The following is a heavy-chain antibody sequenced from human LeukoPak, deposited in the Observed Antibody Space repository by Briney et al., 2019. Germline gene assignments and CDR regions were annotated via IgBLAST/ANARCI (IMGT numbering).Heavy chain of an antibody. J-gene: IGHJ3*02. V-gene: IGHV4-34*01. CDR2: INPGETT. D-gene: IGHD5-12*01. Sequence: SETLSLTCVVSRGSFSGYSWTWVRQAPGKGLEWIGFINPGETTNYNPSLRSRVTISVDTSTNQFFLRLTSVTAADTAVYYCACHVVRYSAYDREEDPFDIWGQGTMVSVSS. CDR1: RGSFSGYS. CDR3: ACHVVRYSAYDREEDPFDI.